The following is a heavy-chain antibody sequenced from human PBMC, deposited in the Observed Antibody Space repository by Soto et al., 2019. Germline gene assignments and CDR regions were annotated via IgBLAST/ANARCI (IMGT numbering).Heavy chain of an antibody. Sequence: SVKVSCKASGFSFTSSAVQWVRQTRGQRLEWIGWIVVGSGNTNYAQKFQERVTITRDMSTSTAYMELSSLRSEDTAVYYCAATGGEKQLGHYYYYGMDVWGQGTTVTVSS. V-gene: IGHV1-58*01. CDR1: GFSFTSSA. J-gene: IGHJ6*02. CDR3: AATGGEKQLGHYYYYGMDV. D-gene: IGHD6-13*01. CDR2: IVVGSGNT.